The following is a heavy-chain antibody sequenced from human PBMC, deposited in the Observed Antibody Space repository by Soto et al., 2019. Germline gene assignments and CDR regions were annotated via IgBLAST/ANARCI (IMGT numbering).Heavy chain of an antibody. J-gene: IGHJ4*02. CDR1: GFTFSNAW. D-gene: IGHD2-15*01. Sequence: PGGSLRLSCAASGFTFSNAWMNWVRQAPGKGLEWVGRIKSKTDGGTTDYAAPVKGRFTISRDDSKNTLYLQMNSLKTEDTAVYYCTTTSGIVVVVDVDYFDYWGQGTLVTVSS. V-gene: IGHV3-15*07. CDR2: IKSKTDGGTT. CDR3: TTTSGIVVVVDVDYFDY.